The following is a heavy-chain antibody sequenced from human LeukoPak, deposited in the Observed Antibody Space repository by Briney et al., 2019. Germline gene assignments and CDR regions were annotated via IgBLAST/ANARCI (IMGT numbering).Heavy chain of an antibody. J-gene: IGHJ4*02. CDR2: ISYDGSNK. V-gene: IGHV3-30*04. CDR1: GFTFSNYA. D-gene: IGHD6-19*01. CDR3: ARFETIAVADTDY. Sequence: GGSLRLSCAASGFTFSNYAMHWVRQAPGKGLEWVAVISYDGSNKYYADSVKGRFTISRDNSKNTLYLQMNSLRAEDTAVYYCARFETIAVADTDYWGQGTLVTVSS.